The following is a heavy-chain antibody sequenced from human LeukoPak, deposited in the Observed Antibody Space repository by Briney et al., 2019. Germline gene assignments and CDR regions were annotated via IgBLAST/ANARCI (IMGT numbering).Heavy chain of an antibody. CDR1: GYTFTSYG. CDR2: IIPIFGTA. V-gene: IGHV1-69*13. D-gene: IGHD3-22*01. J-gene: IGHJ1*01. Sequence: ASVKVSCKASGYTFTSYGISWVRQAPGQGLEWIGGIIPIFGTANYAQKFQGRVTITADESTSTAYMELSCLRSEDTAVYYCARDRDLYYYDSSGSPAEYFQHWGQGTLVTVSS. CDR3: ARDRDLYYYDSSGSPAEYFQH.